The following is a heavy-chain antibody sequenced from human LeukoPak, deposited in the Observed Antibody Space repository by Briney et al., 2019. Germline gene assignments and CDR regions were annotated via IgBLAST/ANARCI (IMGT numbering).Heavy chain of an antibody. CDR1: GFTFNNYA. V-gene: IGHV3-23*01. Sequence: GGSLRLSCAASGFTFNNYAMNCVRQAPGKGLECVSGISGFCDSKYYAPSVMGRLPIFRDNFGDMLYLHLDSLRVEDTAIYYCARRSGSSWSSFDYWGQGALVTVSS. J-gene: IGHJ4*02. D-gene: IGHD6-13*01. CDR3: ARRSGSSWSSFDY. CDR2: ISGFCDSK.